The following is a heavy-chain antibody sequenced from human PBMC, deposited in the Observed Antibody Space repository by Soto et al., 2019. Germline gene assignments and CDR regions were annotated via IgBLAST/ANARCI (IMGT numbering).Heavy chain of an antibody. V-gene: IGHV4-34*01. J-gene: IGHJ4*02. D-gene: IGHD3-3*01. Sequence: QVQLHQWGAGLLKPSETLSLTCGVYNGSFMGYYWTWVRQPPGKGLEWIGEINPFGSPNYNPSLKSRVAISIDTSKHQFSLSLRSLTAADTAVYYCASLNGGRFLDKGDYWGQGILVTVSS. CDR2: INPFGSP. CDR3: ASLNGGRFLDKGDY. CDR1: NGSFMGYY.